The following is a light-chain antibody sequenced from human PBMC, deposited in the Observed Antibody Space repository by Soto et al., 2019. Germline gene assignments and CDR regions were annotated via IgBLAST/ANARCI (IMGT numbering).Light chain of an antibody. CDR2: GAS. V-gene: IGKV3-20*01. J-gene: IGKJ5*01. CDR3: LHYGSLTIC. CDR1: ESVSSSH. Sequence: EIVLTQSPDTLSLSPGERATLSCRASESVSSSHLAWYQHKRGQTPRPPIYGASYGATCISDRFSGRGSGTDFTLHTSRLEPDDIAVCYCLHYGSLTICFGQGTRLEIK.